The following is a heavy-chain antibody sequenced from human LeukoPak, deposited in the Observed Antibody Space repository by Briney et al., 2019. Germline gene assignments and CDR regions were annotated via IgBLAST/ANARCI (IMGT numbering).Heavy chain of an antibody. V-gene: IGHV4-61*02. CDR2: IYTSGST. J-gene: IGHJ4*02. CDR1: GGSISSGSYY. Sequence: SQTLSLTCTVSGGSISSGSYYWSWIRQPAGKGLEWLGRIYTSGSTNYSPSLKSRVTISVDTSKNQFSLKLSSVTAADTAVYYCARAYGSGSYFAFDYWGQGTLVTVSS. D-gene: IGHD3-10*01. CDR3: ARAYGSGSYFAFDY.